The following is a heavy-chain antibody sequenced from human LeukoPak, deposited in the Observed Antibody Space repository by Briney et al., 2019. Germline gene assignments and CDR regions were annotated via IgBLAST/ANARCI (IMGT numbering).Heavy chain of an antibody. CDR3: ARERIAATGTNWFDP. J-gene: IGHJ5*02. Sequence: GXXRLSCAASGFTFSSYAMHWVRQAPGKGLEWVAVISYDGSNKYYADSVKGRFTISRDNSKNTLYLQMNSLRAEDTAVYYCARERIAATGTNWFDPWGQGTLVTVSS. D-gene: IGHD6-13*01. CDR2: ISYDGSNK. V-gene: IGHV3-30*04. CDR1: GFTFSSYA.